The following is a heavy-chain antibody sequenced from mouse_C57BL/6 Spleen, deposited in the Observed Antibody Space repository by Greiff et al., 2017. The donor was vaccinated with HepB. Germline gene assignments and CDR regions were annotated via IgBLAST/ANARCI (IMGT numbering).Heavy chain of an antibody. CDR1: GYTFTSYW. CDR2: IHPNSGST. D-gene: IGHD1-1*01. CDR3: AIYGSSPHYYAMDY. J-gene: IGHJ4*01. Sequence: QVQLQQSGAELVKPGASVKLSCKASGYTFTSYWMHWVKQRPGQGLEWIGMIHPNSGSTNYNEKFKSKATLTVDKSSSTAYMQLSSLTSEDSAVYYCAIYGSSPHYYAMDYWGQGTSVTVSS. V-gene: IGHV1-64*01.